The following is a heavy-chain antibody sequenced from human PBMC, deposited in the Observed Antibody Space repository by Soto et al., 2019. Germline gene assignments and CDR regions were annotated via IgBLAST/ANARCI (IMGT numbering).Heavy chain of an antibody. CDR3: ASQFYDVLPGWGPVDY. V-gene: IGHV3-33*01. CDR1: GSTFSSYG. D-gene: IGHD3-9*01. CDR2: IWYDGSKK. J-gene: IGHJ4*02. Sequence: QVQLVESGGGVVQPGRSLRLSCAGSGSTFSSYGIHWVRQAPGKGLEWVAIIWYDGSKKYYADSVKGRFTISRDNSKNTVYLQMNSLRVEDTAVYHCASQFYDVLPGWGPVDYWGQGTLVTVSS.